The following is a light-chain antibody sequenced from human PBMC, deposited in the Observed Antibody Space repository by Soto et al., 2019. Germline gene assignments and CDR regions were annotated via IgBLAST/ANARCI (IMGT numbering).Light chain of an antibody. CDR1: QSSSSW. CDR2: DAS. CDR3: QHYNSYSEA. Sequence: DIQMTQSPSTLSASVGDRVTITCRASQSSSSWLAWYQQKPGKAPKLLIYDASTLESGVPSRFSGSGSGTDFTLTISSLQPDDFATYYCQHYNSYSEAFGQGTKVDIK. J-gene: IGKJ1*01. V-gene: IGKV1-5*01.